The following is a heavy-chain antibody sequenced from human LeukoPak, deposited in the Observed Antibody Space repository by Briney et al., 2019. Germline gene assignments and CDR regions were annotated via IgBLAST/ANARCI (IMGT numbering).Heavy chain of an antibody. CDR3: ARSGSGIPDY. CDR2: ISSSSSYI. CDR1: GFTFSSYS. V-gene: IGHV3-21*01. J-gene: IGHJ4*02. Sequence: GGSLRLSCAASGFTFSSYSMDWVRQAPGKGLEWVSSISSSSSYIYYADSVKGRFTISRDNAKNSLYLQMNSLRAEDTAVYYCARSGSGIPDYWGQGTLVTVSS. D-gene: IGHD3-10*01.